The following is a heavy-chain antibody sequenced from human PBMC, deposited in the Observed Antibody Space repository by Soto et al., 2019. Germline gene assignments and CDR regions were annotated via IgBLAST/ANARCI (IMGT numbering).Heavy chain of an antibody. CDR2: IIPIFGTA. V-gene: IGHV1-69*13. Sequence: SVKVSCKASGGTFSSYAISWVRQAPGQGLEWMGGIIPIFGTANYAQKFQGRVTITADESTSTAYMELSSLRSEDTAVYYCARGTGITMVRGVIITTFDYWGQGTLVNVSS. CDR1: GGTFSSYA. CDR3: ARGTGITMVRGVIITTFDY. J-gene: IGHJ4*02. D-gene: IGHD3-10*01.